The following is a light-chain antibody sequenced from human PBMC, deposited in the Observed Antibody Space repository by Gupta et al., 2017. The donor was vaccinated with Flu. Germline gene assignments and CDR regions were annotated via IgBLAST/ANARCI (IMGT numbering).Light chain of an antibody. J-gene: IGLJ3*02. CDR3: QTWGTGIWV. V-gene: IGLV4-69*01. Sequence: VKLTCTLSSGHSSYAIAWLQQQPERGPRYLMKLNSDGSHSKGDGIPDRFSGSTSGAERYLTISSLQSEDEADYYCQTWGTGIWVFGGGTKLTVL. CDR1: SGHSSYA. CDR2: LNSDGSH.